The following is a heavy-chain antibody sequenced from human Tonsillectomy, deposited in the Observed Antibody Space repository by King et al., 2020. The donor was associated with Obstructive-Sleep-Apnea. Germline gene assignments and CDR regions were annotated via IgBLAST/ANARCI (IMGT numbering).Heavy chain of an antibody. CDR1: GFTFSSCA. CDR2: ISGSGDST. Sequence: QLVESGGGLVQSGGSLRLSCAASGFTFSSCAMTWVRQAPGKGLEWVTVISGSGDSTYYADSVRGRFTISRDNSKNTLYLQMNSLRVEDTAVYYCAKGQTDIWRQTVIWGQGTLVAVSA. CDR3: AKGQTDIWRQTVI. J-gene: IGHJ3*02. V-gene: IGHV3-23*04. D-gene: IGHD1-20*01.